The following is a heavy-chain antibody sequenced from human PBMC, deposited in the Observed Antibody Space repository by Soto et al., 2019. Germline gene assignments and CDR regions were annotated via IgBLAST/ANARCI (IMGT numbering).Heavy chain of an antibody. CDR2: IYYSGST. Sequence: PSETLSLTCTVSGDSISNSEYYWSWIRQPPGLGLDWIGYIYYSGSTYYTPSLKSRVTISIDTSKNQLSLQLSSVTAADTAVYYCARGYCSDGSCYSPPNWFDPWGQGTLVTV. CDR1: GDSISNSEYY. J-gene: IGHJ5*02. CDR3: ARGYCSDGSCYSPPNWFDP. D-gene: IGHD2-15*01. V-gene: IGHV4-30-4*01.